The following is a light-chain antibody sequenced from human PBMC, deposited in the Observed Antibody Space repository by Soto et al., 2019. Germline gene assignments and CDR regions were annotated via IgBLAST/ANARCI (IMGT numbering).Light chain of an antibody. CDR1: RSDVGGYNF. CDR2: DVT. V-gene: IGLV2-14*01. Sequence: QSALTQPASVSGSPGQSITISCTGTRSDVGGYNFVSWYQQHPGKVPKLLIYDVTHRPSGVSNRFSASKSANTASLTISGLQAEDEADYYCSSYTSTNTLVFGGGTMVTVL. CDR3: SSYTSTNTLV. J-gene: IGLJ2*01.